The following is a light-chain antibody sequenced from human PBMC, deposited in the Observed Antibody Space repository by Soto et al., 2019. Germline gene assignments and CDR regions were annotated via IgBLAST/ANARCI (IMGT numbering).Light chain of an antibody. J-gene: IGKJ2*01. CDR2: GVS. V-gene: IGKV3-20*01. Sequence: EVVFAQSPATLSFSPGERATLSCRASQSVRSTYLAWYQHKPGQAPRLLIYGVSARATGIPDRFSGSGSRTDFTLTISRLEPEDFAMYYCQQYGDSPYTLGQGTKVDIK. CDR1: QSVRSTY. CDR3: QQYGDSPYT.